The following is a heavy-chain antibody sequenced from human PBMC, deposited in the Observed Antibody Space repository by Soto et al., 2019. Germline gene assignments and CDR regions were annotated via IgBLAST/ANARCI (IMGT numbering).Heavy chain of an antibody. CDR2: IIPLFDAT. V-gene: IGHV1-69*01. CDR1: GGTFSTYS. Sequence: QVQLVQSGAEVKKPGSSVTVSCKASGGTFSTYSISWVRRAPGQGLEWMGGIIPLFDATNYAQKFQGRVTISADESTSTAYMELSRLRSDDTAAYYCARDGGGIKGTMVRGVRHPLDIWGQGTMVTVSS. J-gene: IGHJ3*02. CDR3: ARDGGGIKGTMVRGVRHPLDI. D-gene: IGHD3-10*01.